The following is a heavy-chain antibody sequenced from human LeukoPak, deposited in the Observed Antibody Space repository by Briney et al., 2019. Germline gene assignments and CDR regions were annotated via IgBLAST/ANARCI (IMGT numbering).Heavy chain of an antibody. CDR3: AVNPQVATTPSPDY. J-gene: IGHJ4*02. D-gene: IGHD5-12*01. Sequence: ASVKVSCKASGYTFTSYGISWVRQAPGQGLEWMGWISAYNGNTNYAQKLQGRVTMTTDTSTSTAYMELRSLRSDDTAVYYCAVNPQVATTPSPDYWGQGTLVTVSS. CDR2: ISAYNGNT. CDR1: GYTFTSYG. V-gene: IGHV1-18*01.